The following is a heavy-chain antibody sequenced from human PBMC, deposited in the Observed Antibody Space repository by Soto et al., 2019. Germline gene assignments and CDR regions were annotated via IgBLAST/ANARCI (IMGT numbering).Heavy chain of an antibody. D-gene: IGHD2-15*01. J-gene: IGHJ6*02. CDR3: ARDRVQMVDGLDV. Sequence: QVQLVESGGGVVQPGRSLRLSCAASGFTFSNNGMHWVRQAPGKGLEWVAVIWYDGINKYYADSVKGRFIISRDNSKNTVYLQMNSLRAEDTAVYYCARDRVQMVDGLDVWGRWTTVTVSS. V-gene: IGHV3-33*01. CDR1: GFTFSNNG. CDR2: IWYDGINK.